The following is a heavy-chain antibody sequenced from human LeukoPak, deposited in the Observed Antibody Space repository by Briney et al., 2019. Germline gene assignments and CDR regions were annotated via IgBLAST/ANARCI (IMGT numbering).Heavy chain of an antibody. D-gene: IGHD1-26*01. J-gene: IGHJ4*02. CDR1: GFTFSSYS. CDR3: ARGGRGSGSYRGLIDY. CDR2: ISSSSSYI. V-gene: IGHV3-21*01. Sequence: GGSLRLSCAASGFTFSSYSMNWVRQAPGKGLEWVSSISSSSSYIYYADPVKGRFTISRDNAKNSLYLQMNSLRAEDTAVYYCARGGRGSGSYRGLIDYWGQGTLVTVSS.